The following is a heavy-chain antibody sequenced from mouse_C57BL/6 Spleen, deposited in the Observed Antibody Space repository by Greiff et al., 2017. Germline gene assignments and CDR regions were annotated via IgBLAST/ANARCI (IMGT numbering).Heavy chain of an antibody. D-gene: IGHD2-4*01. Sequence: QVQLKQSGPGLVAPSQSLSITCTVSGFSLTSYGVHWVRQPPGKGLEWLVVIWSDGSTTYNSALKSRLSISKDNSKSQVFLKMNSLQTDDTAMYYCARHPYDYDEGYAMDYWGQGTSVTVSS. J-gene: IGHJ4*01. CDR1: GFSLTSYG. CDR3: ARHPYDYDEGYAMDY. V-gene: IGHV2-6-1*01. CDR2: IWSDGST.